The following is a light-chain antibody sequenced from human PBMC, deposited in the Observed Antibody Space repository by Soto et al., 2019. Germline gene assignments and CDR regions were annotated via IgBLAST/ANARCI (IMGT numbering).Light chain of an antibody. CDR3: QQFNSSPYT. CDR1: QSVSSD. Sequence: EIVMTQSPATLSVSPGEGATVSCRASQSVSSDLAWYQQKPGQAPRLLIYGASTRATGIPARFSGSGSGTEFTLTSSSLQSEDFASYYCQQFNSSPYTFGKGTKVAI. V-gene: IGKV3-15*01. J-gene: IGKJ2*01. CDR2: GAS.